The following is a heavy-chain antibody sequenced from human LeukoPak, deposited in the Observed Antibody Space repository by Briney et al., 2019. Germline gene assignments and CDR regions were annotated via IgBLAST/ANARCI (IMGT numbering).Heavy chain of an antibody. J-gene: IGHJ4*02. CDR3: ARSSVPSYYYDSSGYIV. CDR2: IYTSGST. Sequence: SETLSLTCTVSGGSISSYYWSWIRQPAGKGLEWIGRIYTSGSTNYNPSLKSRVTMSVDTSKNQFSLKLSSVTAADTAVYYCARSSVPSYYYDSSGYIVWGQGTLVAVSS. D-gene: IGHD3-22*01. CDR1: GGSISSYY. V-gene: IGHV4-4*07.